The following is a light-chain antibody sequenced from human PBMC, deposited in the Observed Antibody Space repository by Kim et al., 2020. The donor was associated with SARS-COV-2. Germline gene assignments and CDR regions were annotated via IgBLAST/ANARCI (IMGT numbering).Light chain of an antibody. Sequence: ASIGDRVTITCRTRQNIRTYLKWYQQRPGKAPKHLIYAASSLQSEVPSRCSGSGSGTDFALTIAGLQADDFATYHCQQNYSNPPTFGGGTKVDIK. CDR2: AAS. CDR1: QNIRTY. J-gene: IGKJ4*01. V-gene: IGKV1-39*01. CDR3: QQNYSNPPT.